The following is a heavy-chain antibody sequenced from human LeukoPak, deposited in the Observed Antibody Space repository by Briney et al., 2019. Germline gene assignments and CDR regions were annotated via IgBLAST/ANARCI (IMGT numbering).Heavy chain of an antibody. CDR2: MSRSGSTK. Sequence: GGSLRLSCAASGFTFSDYNMRWIRQAPGKGLEWVSSMSRSGSTKYYADSVKGRFTISRDNAKNSLFLQMNSLRAEDTAVYYCAKGGVFDYDSSGYLPFDYWGQGTLVTVSS. D-gene: IGHD3-22*01. CDR3: AKGGVFDYDSSGYLPFDY. V-gene: IGHV3-11*01. J-gene: IGHJ4*02. CDR1: GFTFSDYN.